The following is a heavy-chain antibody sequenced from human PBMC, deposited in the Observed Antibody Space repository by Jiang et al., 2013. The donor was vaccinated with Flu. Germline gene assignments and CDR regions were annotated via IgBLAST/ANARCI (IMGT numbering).Heavy chain of an antibody. Sequence: GSGLVKPSETLSLTCTVSGGSISGSSYYWGWIRQPPGKGLEWIGSIYYSGSTYYNPSLKSRVTISVDTSKNQFSLKLSSVTAADTAVYYCARRTPYCSSTSCSSWYFDYWGQGTLVTVSS. D-gene: IGHD2-2*01. J-gene: IGHJ4*02. V-gene: IGHV4-39*01. CDR2: IYYSGST. CDR3: ARRTPYCSSTSCSSWYFDY. CDR1: GGSISGSSYY.